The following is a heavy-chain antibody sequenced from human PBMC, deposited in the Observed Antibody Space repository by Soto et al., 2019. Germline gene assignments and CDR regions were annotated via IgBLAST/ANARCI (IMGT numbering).Heavy chain of an antibody. D-gene: IGHD2-15*01. CDR1: GYTFTSSY. CDR2: INPNGGST. V-gene: IGHV1-46*01. CDR3: ARDLLAANY. Sequence: QVQLVQSGAEVKKPGASVKLSCKSSGYTFTSSYVNWVRQAPGQGLEWVAIINPNGGSTNYAQEFQGRVTVTRDTSTSTVFMELSSLHSDDTAVYYCARDLLAANYWGQGTLVTVSS. J-gene: IGHJ4*02.